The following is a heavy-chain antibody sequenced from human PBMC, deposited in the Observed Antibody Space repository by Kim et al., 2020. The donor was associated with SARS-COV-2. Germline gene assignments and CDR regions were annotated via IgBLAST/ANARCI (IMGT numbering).Heavy chain of an antibody. CDR3: ARMALRGVTEYYFDY. D-gene: IGHD3-10*01. J-gene: IGHJ4*02. CDR2: ISSSSSYI. Sequence: GGSLRLSCAASGFTFSSYSMNWVRQAPGKGLEWVSSISSSSSYIYYADSVKGRFTISRDNAKNSLYLQMNSLRAEDTAVYYCARMALRGVTEYYFDYWGQGTLVTVSS. CDR1: GFTFSSYS. V-gene: IGHV3-21*04.